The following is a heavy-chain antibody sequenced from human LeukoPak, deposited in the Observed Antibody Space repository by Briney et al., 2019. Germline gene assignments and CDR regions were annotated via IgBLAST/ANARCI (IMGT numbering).Heavy chain of an antibody. CDR2: ISAYNGNT. J-gene: IGHJ4*02. CDR1: GYTFTSYG. CDR3: ARVGTGPVGDYYDSSGYYDY. Sequence: ASVKVSCKASGYTFTSYGISWVRQAPGQGLEWMGWISAYNGNTNYAQKLQGRVTMTTDTSTSTAYMELRSLRSEDTAVYYCARVGTGPVGDYYDSSGYYDYWGQGTLVTVSS. V-gene: IGHV1-18*01. D-gene: IGHD3-22*01.